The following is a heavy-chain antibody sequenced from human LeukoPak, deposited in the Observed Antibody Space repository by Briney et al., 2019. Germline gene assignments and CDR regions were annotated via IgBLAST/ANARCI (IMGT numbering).Heavy chain of an antibody. J-gene: IGHJ4*02. Sequence: ASVKVSCKASGGTFSSYTISWVRQAPGQGLEWMGRIIPILGIANYAQKLQGRVTITADKSTSTAYMELSSLRSEDTAVYYCARAGAIAVAGTFDYWGQGTLVTVSS. CDR3: ARAGAIAVAGTFDY. D-gene: IGHD6-19*01. V-gene: IGHV1-69*02. CDR2: IIPILGIA. CDR1: GGTFSSYT.